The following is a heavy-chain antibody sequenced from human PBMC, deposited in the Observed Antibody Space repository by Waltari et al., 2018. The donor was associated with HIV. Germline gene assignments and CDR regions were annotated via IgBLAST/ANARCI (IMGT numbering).Heavy chain of an antibody. J-gene: IGHJ4*02. CDR3: ASEGYSSGWSRDY. D-gene: IGHD6-19*01. CDR1: GFTVSSCG. CDR2: IKQEGSDK. Sequence: EVQLVESGGGVVKPGGSLRLSCAASGFTVSSCGLSWVRQAPGKGVEGVANIKQEGSDKYYVDSEKGRFTISRDNGKNSLYLQMNSLRAEDTAVYYCASEGYSSGWSRDYWGQGTLVTVSS. V-gene: IGHV3-7*01.